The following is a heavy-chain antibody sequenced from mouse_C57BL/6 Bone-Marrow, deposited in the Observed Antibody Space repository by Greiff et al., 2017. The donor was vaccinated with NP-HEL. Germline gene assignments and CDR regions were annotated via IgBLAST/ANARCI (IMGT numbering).Heavy chain of an antibody. Sequence: EVQLVESGGGLVQSGRSLRLSCATSGFTFSDFYMAWVRQAPGKGLGWIAASRNKANDYTTEYSASVKGRLIVSRDTSQSILYLQMNALRAEDTAIYYCARDALPFSSYWYFDVWGTGTTVTVSS. J-gene: IGHJ1*03. CDR2: SRNKANDYTT. CDR1: GFTFSDFY. D-gene: IGHD1-1*01. CDR3: ARDALPFSSYWYFDV. V-gene: IGHV7-1*01.